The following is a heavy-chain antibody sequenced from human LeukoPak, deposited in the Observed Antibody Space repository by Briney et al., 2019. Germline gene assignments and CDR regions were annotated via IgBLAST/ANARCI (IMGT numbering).Heavy chain of an antibody. J-gene: IGHJ4*02. Sequence: KTGGSLRLSCAASRFNFNSFVMGRVRQPPGKGLEWVSSISTSSGYIFYADSLKGRVTISRDNAKNSLYLQMNSLRAEDTAVYYCVRGKKPGWDMSYFDYWGQGILVTVSS. CDR1: RFNFNSFV. D-gene: IGHD1-14*01. CDR3: VRGKKPGWDMSYFDY. CDR2: ISTSSGYI. V-gene: IGHV3-21*06.